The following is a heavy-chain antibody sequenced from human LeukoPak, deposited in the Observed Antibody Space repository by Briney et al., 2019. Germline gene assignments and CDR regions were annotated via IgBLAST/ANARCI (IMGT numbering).Heavy chain of an antibody. D-gene: IGHD1-14*01. V-gene: IGHV1-18*04. Sequence: ASVKVSCKASGYTFTSYYMRWVRQAPGQGLEWMGWISAYNGNTNSAQKFQGRVTMTRDTSSSTAYMELRSLRSDDTAVYYCAREGGGTPYYFDYWGQGTPVTVSS. CDR3: AREGGGTPYYFDY. CDR1: GYTFTSYY. CDR2: ISAYNGNT. J-gene: IGHJ4*02.